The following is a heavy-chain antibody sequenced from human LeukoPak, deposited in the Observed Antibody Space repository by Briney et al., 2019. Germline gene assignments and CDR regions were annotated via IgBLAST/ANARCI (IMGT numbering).Heavy chain of an antibody. CDR2: ISSSSSYI. CDR1: GFTFSSYS. CDR3: AREWDYYDSSGYPHLDY. D-gene: IGHD3-22*01. J-gene: IGHJ4*02. V-gene: IGHV3-21*01. Sequence: PGGSLRLSCAASGFTFSSYSMNWVRQAPGKGLEWVSSISSSSSYIYYADSVKGRFTISRDNAKNSLYLQMNSLRAEDTAVYYCAREWDYYDSSGYPHLDYWGQGTLVTVSS.